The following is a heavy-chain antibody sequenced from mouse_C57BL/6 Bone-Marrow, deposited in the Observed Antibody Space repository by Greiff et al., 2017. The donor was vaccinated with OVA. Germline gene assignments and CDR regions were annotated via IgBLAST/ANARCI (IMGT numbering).Heavy chain of an antibody. CDR2: IDPSDSYT. CDR1: GYTFTSYW. Sequence: QVQLQPGAELVRPGTSVKLSCTASGYTFTSYWMHWVTQRPGQGLEWIGVIDPSDSYTNYNQKFKGKATLTVDTSSSTAYMQLSSLTSEDSAVYYCARGLRLFAYWGQGTLVTVSA. CDR3: ARGLRLFAY. J-gene: IGHJ3*01. V-gene: IGHV1-59*01. D-gene: IGHD2-4*01.